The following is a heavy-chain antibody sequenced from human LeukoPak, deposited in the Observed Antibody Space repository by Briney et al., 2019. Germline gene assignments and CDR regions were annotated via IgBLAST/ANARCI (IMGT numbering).Heavy chain of an antibody. CDR1: GYSFTSYW. CDR3: ARAYSGSPAYDY. V-gene: IGHV5-10-1*01. Sequence: GESLKISCKGSGYSFTSYWISWVRQMPGKGLEWMGRIDPSDSYTNYSPSFQGHVTISADKSISTAYLQWSSLKASDTAMYYCARAYSGSPAYDYWDQGTLVTVSS. J-gene: IGHJ4*02. D-gene: IGHD1-26*01. CDR2: IDPSDSYT.